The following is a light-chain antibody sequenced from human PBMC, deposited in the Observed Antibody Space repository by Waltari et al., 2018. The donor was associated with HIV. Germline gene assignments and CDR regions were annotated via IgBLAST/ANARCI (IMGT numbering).Light chain of an antibody. CDR1: RSTIRSKT. CDR3: AAWDVSLNGLV. V-gene: IGLV1-44*01. J-gene: IGLJ2*01. Sequence: QSVLTQPPSASGTPGQRVTISCSGSRSTIRSKTVTCYQLLPGTAPKLLIYSNDQRPSGVPDRFSGSKSGTSASLAISGLQSEDEAGYYCAAWDVSLNGLVFGGGTKLTVL. CDR2: SND.